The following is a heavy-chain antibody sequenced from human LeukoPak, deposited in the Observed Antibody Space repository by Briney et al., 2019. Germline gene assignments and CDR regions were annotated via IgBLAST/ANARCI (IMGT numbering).Heavy chain of an antibody. D-gene: IGHD3-9*01. V-gene: IGHV3-33*01. CDR1: GFTFSSYG. CDR3: ARGGNDYDSLTGPYYFDY. CDR2: IWYDGSNK. J-gene: IGHJ4*02. Sequence: PGRSLRLSCAASGFTFSSYGMHWVRQAPGKGLEWVAVIWYDGSNKYYADSVKGRFTISRDNSKNTLYLQMNSLRAEDTAVYYCARGGNDYDSLTGPYYFDYWGQGTLVTVSS.